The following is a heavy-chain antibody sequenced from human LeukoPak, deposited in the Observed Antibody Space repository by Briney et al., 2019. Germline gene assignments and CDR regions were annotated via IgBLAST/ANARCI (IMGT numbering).Heavy chain of an antibody. D-gene: IGHD3-10*01. CDR3: AKDGGLLWFGELPRTFYYMDV. V-gene: IGHV3-23*01. CDR2: ISGSGGST. J-gene: IGHJ6*03. CDR1: GFTFSSYA. Sequence: GGSLRLSCAASGFTFSSYAMSWVRQAPGEGLEWVSAISGSGGSTYYADSVKGRFTISRDNSKNTLYLQMNSLRAEDTAVYYCAKDGGLLWFGELPRTFYYMDVWGKGTTVTVSS.